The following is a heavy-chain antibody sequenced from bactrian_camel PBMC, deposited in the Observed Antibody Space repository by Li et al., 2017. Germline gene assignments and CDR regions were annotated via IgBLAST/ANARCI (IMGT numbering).Heavy chain of an antibody. CDR3: VRVYGA. D-gene: IGHD5*01. Sequence: VQLVESGGGLVQPGGSLRLSCAASGFTFSRYYMSWVRRAPGKGLEWVSAINYGGSTTSYADSVKGRFTISRDNAKNTVYLQMNSLKPEDTAEYYCVRVYGAWGQGTQVTVS. CDR2: INYGGSTT. CDR1: GFTFSRYY. V-gene: IGHV3S40*01. J-gene: IGHJ6*01.